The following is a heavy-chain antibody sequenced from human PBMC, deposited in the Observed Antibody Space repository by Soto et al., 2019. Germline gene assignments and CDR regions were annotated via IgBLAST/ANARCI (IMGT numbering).Heavy chain of an antibody. J-gene: IGHJ6*02. V-gene: IGHV3-23*01. Sequence: EVQLLESGGGLVQPGGSLRLSCAASGFTFSSYAMSWVRQAPGKGLEWGSAISGSGGSTYYADSVKGRFTISRDNSKNTRDLQMNSLRAEDTAVYYCAKGFSNYYYYGMDVWGQGTTVTVSS. CDR1: GFTFSSYA. D-gene: IGHD4-4*01. CDR3: AKGFSNYYYYGMDV. CDR2: ISGSGGST.